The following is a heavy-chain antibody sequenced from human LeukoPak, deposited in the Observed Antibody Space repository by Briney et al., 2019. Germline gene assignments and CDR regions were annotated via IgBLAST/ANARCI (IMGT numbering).Heavy chain of an antibody. CDR3: AVGRDIRVAGPGGYFDY. Sequence: PGGSLELSFAASGFPFKDYHMNWIRPAPGKGLEWILYINPGGQTTYFADSVKGRVTLSRDNAKNSLSLQMNSLTADDTAVYFCAVGRDIRVAGPGGYFDYWGQGTLVTVSS. J-gene: IGHJ4*02. CDR1: GFPFKDYH. D-gene: IGHD6-19*01. V-gene: IGHV3-11*01. CDR2: INPGGQTT.